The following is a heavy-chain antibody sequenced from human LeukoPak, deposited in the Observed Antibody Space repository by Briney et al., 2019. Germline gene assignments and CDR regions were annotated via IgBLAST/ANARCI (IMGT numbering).Heavy chain of an antibody. CDR1: GGSISSYY. J-gene: IGHJ5*02. D-gene: IGHD3-22*01. CDR2: IYYSGST. Sequence: SETLSLTCTVSGGSISSYYWSWIRQPPGKGLEWSGYIYYSGSTNYNPSLKSRVTISVDTSKNQFSLKLSSVTAADTAVYYCARDSSSGSNWFDPWGQGTLVTVSS. V-gene: IGHV4-59*01. CDR3: ARDSSSGSNWFDP.